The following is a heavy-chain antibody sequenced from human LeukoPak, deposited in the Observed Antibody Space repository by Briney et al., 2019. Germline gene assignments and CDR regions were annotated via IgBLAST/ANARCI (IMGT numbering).Heavy chain of an antibody. CDR1: GGSISSSSYY. CDR2: IYYSGST. Sequence: SETLSLTCTVSGGSISSSSYYWGWIRQPPGKGLEWIGYIYYSGSTNYNPSLKSRVTISVDTSKNQFSLKLSSVTAADTAVYYCARAAVTIFGVVIMHDAFDIWGQGTMVTVSS. D-gene: IGHD3-3*01. CDR3: ARAAVTIFGVVIMHDAFDI. J-gene: IGHJ3*02. V-gene: IGHV4-61*05.